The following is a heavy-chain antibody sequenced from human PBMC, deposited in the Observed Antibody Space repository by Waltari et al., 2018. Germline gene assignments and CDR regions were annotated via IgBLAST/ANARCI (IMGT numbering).Heavy chain of an antibody. CDR2: IKPKSGGT. V-gene: IGHV1-2*02. CDR3: ARDRGVGATSDAFDV. J-gene: IGHJ3*01. CDR1: GYSFTDNY. Sequence: QVQLVQSGAEVKKSGASVKVSCKASGYSFTDNYYHGVRQAPGQGLEWMGWIKPKSGGTKYAQKFQGRITMTRDTSISTAYMEVSRLRSDDTAVYYCARDRGVGATSDAFDVWGQGTMVAVSS. D-gene: IGHD1-26*01.